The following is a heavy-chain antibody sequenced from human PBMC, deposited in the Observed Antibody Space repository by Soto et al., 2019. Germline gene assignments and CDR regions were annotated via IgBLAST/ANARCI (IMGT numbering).Heavy chain of an antibody. CDR3: ATSYGSGYRAFDY. CDR2: VNPILSLS. D-gene: IGHD3-10*01. J-gene: IGHJ4*02. Sequence: QVQLVQSGAEVKRPGSSVKVSCKASGDTFNFYSINWVRQAPGLGLEWLGRVNPILSLSNYAQRFQGRVTMTADKSTSTAYMILNSLKSEDTGIYYCATSYGSGYRAFDYWGQGALVTVSS. V-gene: IGHV1-69*02. CDR1: GDTFNFYS.